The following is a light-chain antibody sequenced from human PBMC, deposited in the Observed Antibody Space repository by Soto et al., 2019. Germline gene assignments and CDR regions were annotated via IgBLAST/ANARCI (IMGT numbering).Light chain of an antibody. J-gene: IGKJ1*01. CDR1: QSLLHSNGYNY. CDR2: LGS. V-gene: IGKV2-28*01. CDR3: QHYNSYSEA. Sequence: DIVMTQSPLSLPVTPGEPASISCRSSQSLLHSNGYNYLDWYLQKPGQSPQLLIYLGSNRASGVPDRFSGSGLGTDFTLKISRVEAEDVGVYYCQHYNSYSEAFGQGTKVDIK.